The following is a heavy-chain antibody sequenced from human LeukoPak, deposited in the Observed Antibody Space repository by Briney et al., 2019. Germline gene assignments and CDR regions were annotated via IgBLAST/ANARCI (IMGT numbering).Heavy chain of an antibody. CDR3: ARGGAARLHLQN. J-gene: IGHJ1*01. CDR1: GGSISSYY. CDR2: IYYSGST. D-gene: IGHD6-6*01. V-gene: IGHV4-59*01. Sequence: SETLSLTCTVSGGSISSYYWSWIRQPPGKGLEWIGYIYYSGSTNYNPSLKSRVTISVDTSKNQFSLKLSSVTAADTAVYYCARGGAARLHLQNWGQGTLVTVSS.